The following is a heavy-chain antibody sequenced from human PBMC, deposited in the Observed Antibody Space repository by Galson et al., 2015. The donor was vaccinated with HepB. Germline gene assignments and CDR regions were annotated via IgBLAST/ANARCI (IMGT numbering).Heavy chain of an antibody. Sequence: SLRLSCAGSGFSFRSYGMQWVRQAPGKGLEWVAGIGYDGSEKYYAESVEGRFTLSRDNSKNKVYLQMNSLRNEDTAVFYCAMGDHSPLDYWGQGTLVTASS. CDR1: GFSFRSYG. V-gene: IGHV3-30*03. J-gene: IGHJ4*02. CDR2: IGYDGSEK. D-gene: IGHD3-16*01. CDR3: AMGDHSPLDY.